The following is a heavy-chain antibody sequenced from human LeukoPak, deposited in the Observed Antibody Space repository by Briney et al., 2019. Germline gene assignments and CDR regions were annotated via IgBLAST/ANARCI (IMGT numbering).Heavy chain of an antibody. Sequence: GGSLRLSCAASGFTFSTYNMHWVRQAPGKGLEWVALIWSDGSYKYYADSVMGRFTISRDNSKNTLYLHMNSLRAEDTAVYYCARDPATVTGTTEGPDYWGQGTLVTVSS. D-gene: IGHD1-20*01. V-gene: IGHV3-33*01. J-gene: IGHJ4*02. CDR2: IWSDGSYK. CDR1: GFTFSTYN. CDR3: ARDPATVTGTTEGPDY.